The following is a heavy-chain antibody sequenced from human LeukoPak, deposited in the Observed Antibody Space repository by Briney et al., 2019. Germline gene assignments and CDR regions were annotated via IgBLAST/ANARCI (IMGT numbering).Heavy chain of an antibody. J-gene: IGHJ3*02. CDR2: FDPEDSET. CDR3: ATALCSSTSCYLGAFDI. V-gene: IGHV1-24*01. Sequence: ASVKVSCKVSGYTLTELSMHWVRQAPGKGLEWMGGFDPEDSETIYAQKFQGRFTMTKDTSTDTAYMELSSLRSEDTAVYYCATALCSSTSCYLGAFDIWGEGTMVTVSS. D-gene: IGHD2-2*01. CDR1: GYTLTELS.